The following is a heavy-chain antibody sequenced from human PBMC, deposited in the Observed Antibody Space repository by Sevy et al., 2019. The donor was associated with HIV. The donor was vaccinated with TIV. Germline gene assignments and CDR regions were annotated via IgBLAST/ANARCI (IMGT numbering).Heavy chain of an antibody. V-gene: IGHV3-33*01. J-gene: IGHJ4*02. CDR2: IWYDGSNK. CDR1: GFIFSSYG. D-gene: IGHD5-12*01. Sequence: GGYLRLSCAASGFIFSSYGMHWVRQAPGKGLEWVAVIWYDGSNKYYVDSVKGRFTISRDNSKNTLYLQMNSLRVEDTAVYYCARVGEGRDGYNFFDYWGQGTLVTVSS. CDR3: ARVGEGRDGYNFFDY.